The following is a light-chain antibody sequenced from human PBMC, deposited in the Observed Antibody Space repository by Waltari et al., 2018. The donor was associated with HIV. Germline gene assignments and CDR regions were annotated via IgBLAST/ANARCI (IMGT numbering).Light chain of an antibody. J-gene: IGLJ2*01. CDR3: QAWDTRNVV. CDR2: QDT. Sequence: SYELTQPPSVSVSPGQTASIPCSGDTLDDKYAYWYQQKPGQSPVLIIYQDTKRPSGIPERFSGSNSGNTATLTISGTQAMDEADYYCQAWDTRNVVFGGGTKLTVL. V-gene: IGLV3-1*01. CDR1: TLDDKY.